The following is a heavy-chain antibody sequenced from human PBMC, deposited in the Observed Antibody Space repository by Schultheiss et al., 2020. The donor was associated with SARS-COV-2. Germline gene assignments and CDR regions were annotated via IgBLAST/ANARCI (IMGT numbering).Heavy chain of an antibody. CDR2: IKGDGTDQ. Sequence: GGSLRLSCEVSGFTLGNHWMSWVRQAPGKGLEWVGDIKGDGTDQFYVDSVKGRFTISRDNAKNSLYLQMNSLRVEDTAMYYCARGQGGAFSSFDYWGPGTLVTVSS. D-gene: IGHD1-26*01. J-gene: IGHJ4*02. V-gene: IGHV3-7*05. CDR1: GFTLGNHW. CDR3: ARGQGGAFSSFDY.